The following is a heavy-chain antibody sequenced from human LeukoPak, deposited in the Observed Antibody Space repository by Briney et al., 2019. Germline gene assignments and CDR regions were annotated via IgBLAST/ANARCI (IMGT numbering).Heavy chain of an antibody. Sequence: PGGSLKLSCEASGFTFSDYSMNWVRQAPGKGLEWVSSISRSSRHVYYAGSVKGRFTISRDTAKNSLYLQMNSLRAEDMAVYFCVRDLMGSGSTTAYLHHWGQGTLVTVSS. CDR1: GFTFSDYS. V-gene: IGHV3-21*01. CDR2: ISRSSRHV. CDR3: VRDLMGSGSTTAYLHH. D-gene: IGHD1-1*01. J-gene: IGHJ1*01.